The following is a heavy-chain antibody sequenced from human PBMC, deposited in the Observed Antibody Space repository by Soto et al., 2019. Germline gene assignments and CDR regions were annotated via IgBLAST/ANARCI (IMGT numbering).Heavy chain of an antibody. CDR3: ARALDTTSSALFDY. CDR1: GGSIISYD. J-gene: IGHJ4*02. D-gene: IGHD6-6*01. V-gene: IGHV4-59*12. Sequence: SETLSLTRTVSGGSIISYDWSRIRQPPGKGLEWIGYIYYSGSTNYNPSLKSRVTISVDTSKNQFSLKLSSVTAADTAVYYCARALDTTSSALFDYCGQGTLVTVS. CDR2: IYYSGST.